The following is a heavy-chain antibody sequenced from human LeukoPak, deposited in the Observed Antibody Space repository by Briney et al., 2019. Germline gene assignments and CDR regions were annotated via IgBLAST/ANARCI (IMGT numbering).Heavy chain of an antibody. CDR3: TCGYYSRGDY. V-gene: IGHV4-39*01. CDR1: DGSISSATYY. D-gene: IGHD3-22*01. CDR2: VYYSGST. J-gene: IGHJ4*02. Sequence: PSETLSLTCNVSDGSISSATYYWGWIRQPPGKGLEWIGSVYYSGSTYYNPSLKSRVTISLDTSENQFSVKLNSVTAADTAIYYCTCGYYSRGDYWGQGTLVTVSS.